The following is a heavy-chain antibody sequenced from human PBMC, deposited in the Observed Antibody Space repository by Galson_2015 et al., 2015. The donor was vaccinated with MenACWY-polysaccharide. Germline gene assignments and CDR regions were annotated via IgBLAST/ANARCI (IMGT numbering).Heavy chain of an antibody. V-gene: IGHV3-48*02. CDR3: ARDSGIAGADDY. J-gene: IGHJ4*02. Sequence: LILACAASAFTFSTYSMTWVRQAPGKGLEWISYINGGSRTIYYADSVKGRFTISIDNAKNSMYLQMNSLRDDDTAVYYCARDSGIAGADDYWGQGTLVTVSS. D-gene: IGHD6-13*01. CDR1: AFTFSTYS. CDR2: INGGSRTI.